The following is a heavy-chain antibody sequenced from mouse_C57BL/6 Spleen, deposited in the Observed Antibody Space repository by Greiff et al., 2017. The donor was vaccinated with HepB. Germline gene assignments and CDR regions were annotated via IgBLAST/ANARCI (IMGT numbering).Heavy chain of an antibody. CDR2: IYPGDGDT. CDR3: ARSGDTIVTHYYAMDY. V-gene: IGHV1-80*01. D-gene: IGHD2-5*01. CDR1: GYAFSSYW. J-gene: IGHJ4*01. Sequence: VQLQQSGAELVKPGASVKISCKASGYAFSSYWMNWVKQRPGKGLEWIGQIYPGDGDTNYNGKFKGKATLTADKSSSTAYMKLSSLTSEDSAVYFCARSGDTIVTHYYAMDYWGQGTSVTVSS.